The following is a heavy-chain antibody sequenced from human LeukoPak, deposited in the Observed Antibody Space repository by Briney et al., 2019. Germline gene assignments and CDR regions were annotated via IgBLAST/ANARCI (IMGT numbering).Heavy chain of an antibody. D-gene: IGHD2-2*01. J-gene: IGHJ1*01. CDR1: GYTFTSYG. CDR2: ISAYNGNT. CDR3: ARDGYQPLDVTYFQH. V-gene: IGHV1-18*01. Sequence: ASMKVSCKASGYTFTSYGITWMRQAPGQGLEWMGWISAYNGNTNYPQKLQGRVTMTTDTSTSTAYMELRSLRSDDTAVYYCARDGYQPLDVTYFQHWGQGTLVTVSS.